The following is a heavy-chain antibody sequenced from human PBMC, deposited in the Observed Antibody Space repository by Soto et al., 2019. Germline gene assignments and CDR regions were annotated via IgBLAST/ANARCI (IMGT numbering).Heavy chain of an antibody. CDR2: IYWDDDK. CDR1: GFSLSTSGVG. D-gene: IGHD2-8*01. Sequence: VSGPTLVNPTQTLTLTCTFSGFSLSTSGVGVGWIRQPPGKALEWLALIYWDDDKRYSPSLKSRLTITKDTSKNQVVLTMTNMDPVDTATYYCAHMIGYCTNGVCPTDNWFDPWGQGTLVTVSS. V-gene: IGHV2-5*02. CDR3: AHMIGYCTNGVCPTDNWFDP. J-gene: IGHJ5*02.